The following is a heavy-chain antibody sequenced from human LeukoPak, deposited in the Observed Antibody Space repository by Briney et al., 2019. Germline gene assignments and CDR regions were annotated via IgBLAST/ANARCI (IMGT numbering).Heavy chain of an antibody. J-gene: IGHJ4*02. CDR2: ISGSGGST. D-gene: IGHD6-19*01. CDR1: GFTFSSYA. V-gene: IGHV3-23*01. CDR3: ASSTRAVAGNFDY. Sequence: GGSLRLSCAASGFTFSSYAMSWDRQAPGKGLEWVSAISGSGGSTYYADSVKGRFTISRDNSKNTLYLQMNSLRAEDTAVYYCASSTRAVAGNFDYWGQGTLVTVSS.